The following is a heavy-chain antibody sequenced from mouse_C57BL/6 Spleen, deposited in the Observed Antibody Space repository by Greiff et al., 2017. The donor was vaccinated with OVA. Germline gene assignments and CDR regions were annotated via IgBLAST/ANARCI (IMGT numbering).Heavy chain of an antibody. D-gene: IGHD2-14*01. V-gene: IGHV1-81*01. CDR1: GYTFTSYG. Sequence: VKLVESGAELARPVASVKLSCKASGYTFTSYGISWVKQRTGQGLEWIGEIYPRSGNTYYNEKFKGKATLTADKSSSTAYMELRSLTSEDSAVYFCARGGTGRSYWYFDVWGTGTTVTVSS. J-gene: IGHJ1*03. CDR2: IYPRSGNT. CDR3: ARGGTGRSYWYFDV.